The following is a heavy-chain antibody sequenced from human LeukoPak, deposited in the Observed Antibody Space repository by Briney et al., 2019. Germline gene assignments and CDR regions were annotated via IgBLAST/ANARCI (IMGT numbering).Heavy chain of an antibody. V-gene: IGHV3-48*04. CDR1: GFTFSSYS. Sequence: GGSLRLSCAASGFTFSSYSMNWVRQAPGKRLEWGSYISSSSSTIYYADSVKGRFTISRDNAKKPLYMQMNSLRAEDTAVYYCARVTASDAFDIWGQGTMVTVSS. D-gene: IGHD3-16*01. CDR3: ARVTASDAFDI. J-gene: IGHJ3*02. CDR2: ISSSSSTI.